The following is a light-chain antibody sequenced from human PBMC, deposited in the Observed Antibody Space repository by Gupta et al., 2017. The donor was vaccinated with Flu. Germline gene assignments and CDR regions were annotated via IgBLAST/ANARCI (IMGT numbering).Light chain of an antibody. CDR2: TAS. V-gene: IGKV1-39*01. J-gene: IGKJ1*01. CDR1: QSISHF. Sequence: DIQMTQSPSSLSASVGDRVTITCRASQSISHFLNWYQQKPGKAPQLLIYTASNLQSGVPSRFSGRGSGTDFTLSIRDLQPEDSATYYCQQSYNVVWTFGQGTKVEI. CDR3: QQSYNVVWT.